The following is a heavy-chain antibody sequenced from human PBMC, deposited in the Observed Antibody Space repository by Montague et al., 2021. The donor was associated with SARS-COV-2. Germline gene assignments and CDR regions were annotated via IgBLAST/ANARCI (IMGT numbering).Heavy chain of an antibody. D-gene: IGHD1-7*01. J-gene: IGHJ3*02. CDR1: RDSISSPNYF. CDR3: TKDGEELAWDTFDI. Sequence: SETLSLTCTVSRDSISSPNYFWAWIRHPPGKGLEWIGSVDYSGLTFYNPSLESRVTISVDTSKKQFSLNVNSVTAADTAVYYCTKDGEELAWDTFDIWGQGTMVTVSS. CDR2: VDYSGLT. V-gene: IGHV4-39*07.